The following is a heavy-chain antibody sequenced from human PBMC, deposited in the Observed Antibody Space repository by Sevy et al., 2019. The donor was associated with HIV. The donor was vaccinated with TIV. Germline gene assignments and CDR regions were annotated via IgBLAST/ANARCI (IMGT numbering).Heavy chain of an antibody. V-gene: IGHV3-48*02. CDR1: GFTFSSYS. J-gene: IGHJ4*02. Sequence: GGSLRLSCAASGFTFSSYSMNWVRQAPGKGLEWVSYISSSSSTIYYADSVKGGFTISRDNAKNSLYLQMNSLRDEDTAVYYCARVHPDEHYFDYWGQRTLVTVSS. CDR3: ARVHPDEHYFDY. CDR2: ISSSSSTI.